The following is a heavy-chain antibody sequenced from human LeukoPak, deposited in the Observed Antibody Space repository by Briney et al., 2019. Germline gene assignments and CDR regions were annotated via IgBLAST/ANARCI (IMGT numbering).Heavy chain of an antibody. D-gene: IGHD3-16*01. J-gene: IGHJ4*02. Sequence: ASLKVSCKASGYTFTSYGISWVRQAPGQGLEGMGWISAYNGNTHSAQKLQGRVNMNTDISTSTAYMELRSLRSDDTAVYSSARVPEGFGQLTGSANDYWGQGTLVTVSS. CDR2: ISAYNGNT. CDR1: GYTFTSYG. V-gene: IGHV1-18*01. CDR3: ARVPEGFGQLTGSANDY.